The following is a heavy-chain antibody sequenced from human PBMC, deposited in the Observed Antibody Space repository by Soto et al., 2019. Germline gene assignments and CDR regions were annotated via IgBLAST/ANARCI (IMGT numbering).Heavy chain of an antibody. CDR2: LSWNSGFS. Sequence: GGSLRFSCGGSGFSFDDYTMHWVRQAPGKGPEWVASLSWNSGFSGYADSVKGRFTISRDNAQSSVHLQMNNLRTEDTALYYCAKGRGTIVVTDAYDIWGQGTMVTVSS. CDR3: AKGRGTIVVTDAYDI. CDR1: GFSFDDYT. D-gene: IGHD3-22*01. V-gene: IGHV3-9*01. J-gene: IGHJ3*02.